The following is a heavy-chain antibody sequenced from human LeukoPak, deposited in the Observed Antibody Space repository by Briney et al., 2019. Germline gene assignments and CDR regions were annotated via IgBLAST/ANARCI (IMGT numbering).Heavy chain of an antibody. CDR2: ISSSSSTI. V-gene: IGHV3-48*04. D-gene: IGHD3-3*01. J-gene: IGHJ4*02. CDR3: ARGLVEGYYDFWSGYYTFDY. Sequence: GGSLRLSCAASGFTFSSYSMNWVRQAPGKGLEWVSYISSSSSTIYYADSVKGRFTISRDNAKNSLYLQMNSLRAEDTAVYYCARGLVEGYYDFWSGYYTFDYWGQGTLVTVSS. CDR1: GFTFSSYS.